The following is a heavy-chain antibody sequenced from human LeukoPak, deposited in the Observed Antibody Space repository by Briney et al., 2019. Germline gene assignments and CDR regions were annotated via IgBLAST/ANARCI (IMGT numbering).Heavy chain of an antibody. Sequence: PGGSLRLSCAASGFTFSDYYMSWIRQAPGKGLEWVSYISSSSSYTNYADSVKGRFTISRDNAKNSLYLQMNGLRAEDTAVYYCAPYDTLTNEYFQHWGQGTLVTVSS. J-gene: IGHJ1*01. CDR3: APYDTLTNEYFQH. D-gene: IGHD3-9*01. CDR1: GFTFSDYY. CDR2: ISSSSSYT. V-gene: IGHV3-11*03.